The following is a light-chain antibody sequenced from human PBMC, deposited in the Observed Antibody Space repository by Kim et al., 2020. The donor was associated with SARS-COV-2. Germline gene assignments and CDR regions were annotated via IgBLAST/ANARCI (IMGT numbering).Light chain of an antibody. Sequence: SPGERATVSCRASQSVTSNYLAWYQQKPDQAPRLLIYRASSRATGVPDRFSGSGSGADFTLTISRLEPEDFAVYFCQQYGNSPWTFGQGTKVDIK. V-gene: IGKV3-20*01. J-gene: IGKJ1*01. CDR2: RAS. CDR1: QSVTSNY. CDR3: QQYGNSPWT.